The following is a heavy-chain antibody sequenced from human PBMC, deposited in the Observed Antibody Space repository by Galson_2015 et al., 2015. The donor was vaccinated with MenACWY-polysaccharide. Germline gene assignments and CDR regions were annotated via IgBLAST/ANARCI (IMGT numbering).Heavy chain of an antibody. CDR3: ARAAWLDF. J-gene: IGHJ4*02. Sequence: SLRLSCAASGFPFSDYYMNWIRQAPGKGLEWVSHISSSGRIIYYADSVKGRLTISRDNAKNSLFLQMNSLRAEDTAVYYCARAAWLDFWGQGTLVTVSS. CDR1: GFPFSDYY. V-gene: IGHV3-11*01. CDR2: ISSSGRII. D-gene: IGHD5-24*01.